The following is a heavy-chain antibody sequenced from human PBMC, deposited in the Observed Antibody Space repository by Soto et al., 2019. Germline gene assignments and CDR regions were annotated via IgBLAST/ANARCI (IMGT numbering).Heavy chain of an antibody. V-gene: IGHV3-33*05. D-gene: IGHD3-16*01. CDR1: GFTFRSYV. J-gene: IGHJ1*01. Sequence: QVQLVESGGGVVQPGTSLRLSCVGSGFTFRSYVIHWVRQGPGKGLEWVALTSYDGSNKDHGDSVKGRFTISRDNSRNTVDLQMDSLRREDTALYYCARWGTTGGLDVWGQGTLVSVSS. CDR2: TSYDGSNK. CDR3: ARWGTTGGLDV.